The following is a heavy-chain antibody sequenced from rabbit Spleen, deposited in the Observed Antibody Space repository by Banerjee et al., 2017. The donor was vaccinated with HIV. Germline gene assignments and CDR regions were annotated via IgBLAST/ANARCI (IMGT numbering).Heavy chain of an antibody. Sequence: QSLEESGGGLVQPEGSLALTCTASGFSFSSGYDMCWVRQAPGKGLEWIACIYTSSGSAYYASWAKGRVTISKTSSTTVTLQMTSLTAADTATYFCARDTGTSFSTYGMDVWGPGTLVTVS. V-gene: IGHV1S40*01. CDR2: IYTSSGSA. D-gene: IGHD8-1*01. CDR1: GFSFSSGYD. J-gene: IGHJ6*01. CDR3: ARDTGTSFSTYGMDV.